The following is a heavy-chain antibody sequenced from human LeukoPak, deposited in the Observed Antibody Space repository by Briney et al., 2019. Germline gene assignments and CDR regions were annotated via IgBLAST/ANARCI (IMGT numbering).Heavy chain of an antibody. V-gene: IGHV5-51*01. CDR1: GHIFTNYW. J-gene: IGHJ3*02. CDR3: ARHGVEGYNGAFHI. CDR2: IYPGDSDS. Sequence: GESLQISCKASGHIFTNYWNAWVRQLPGKGLEWMGIIYPGDSDSRYSPSFQGHVTISADKSISTAYLQWSSLKAADTAMYYCARHGVEGYNGAFHIWGQGTMVTVSS. D-gene: IGHD5-24*01.